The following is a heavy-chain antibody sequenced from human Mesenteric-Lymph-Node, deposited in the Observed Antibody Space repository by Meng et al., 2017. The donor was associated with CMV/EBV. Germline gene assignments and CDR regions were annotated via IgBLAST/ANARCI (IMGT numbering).Heavy chain of an antibody. CDR2: IYYSENI. Sequence: SETLSLTCTVSGGSISSYYWSWIRQPPGKGLEWIGYIYYSENINYNPSLKSRVTISVDTSKNQFSLKLSSVTAADTAVYYCARREEYYYDTTGSSYFDYWGQGSVVTSPQ. V-gene: IGHV4-59*12. J-gene: IGHJ4*02. D-gene: IGHD3-22*01. CDR3: ARREEYYYDTTGSSYFDY. CDR1: GGSISSYY.